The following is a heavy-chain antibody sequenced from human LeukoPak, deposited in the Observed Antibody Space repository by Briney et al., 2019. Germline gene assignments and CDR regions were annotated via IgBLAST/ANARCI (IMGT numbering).Heavy chain of an antibody. D-gene: IGHD6-13*01. CDR2: INPNSGGT. CDR1: GYTFTGYY. J-gene: IGHJ4*02. V-gene: IGHV1-2*06. CDR3: ARDLDSVAAADY. Sequence: ASVKVSCKASGYTFTGYYMHWVRQAPGQGLEWMGRINPNSGGTNYAQKFQGRATMTRDTSISTAYMELSRLRSDDTAVYYCARDLDSVAAADYWGQGTLVTVSS.